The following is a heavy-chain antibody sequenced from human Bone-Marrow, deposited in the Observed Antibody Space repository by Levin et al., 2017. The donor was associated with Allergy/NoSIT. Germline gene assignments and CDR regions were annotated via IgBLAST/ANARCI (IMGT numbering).Heavy chain of an antibody. CDR1: GSTFSTYG. J-gene: IGHJ5*02. D-gene: IGHD3-10*01. CDR3: AKDKYYGSGSYCLLDP. V-gene: IGHV3-30*18. CDR2: ISYDGDYK. Sequence: GGSLRLSCAASGSTFSTYGVHWVRQAPGKGLEWVAVISYDGDYKFYADSVKGRFTISRDNSKNTLYLQMNSLRAEDTAVYYCAKDKYYGSGSYCLLDPWGLGTLVTVSS.